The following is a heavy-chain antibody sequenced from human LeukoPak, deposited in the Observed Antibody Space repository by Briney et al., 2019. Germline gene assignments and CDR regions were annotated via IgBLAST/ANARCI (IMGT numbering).Heavy chain of an antibody. CDR1: GYTFTGHY. D-gene: IGHD1-26*01. CDR3: ARGGVSGSYSGLIDP. CDR2: INPSGGST. Sequence: ASVKVSCKASGYTFTGHYIHWVRQAPGQGLEWMGIINPSGGSTSYAQKFQGRVTMTRDMSTSTVYMELSSLRSEDTAVYYCARGGVSGSYSGLIDPWGQGTLVTVSS. J-gene: IGHJ5*02. V-gene: IGHV1-46*01.